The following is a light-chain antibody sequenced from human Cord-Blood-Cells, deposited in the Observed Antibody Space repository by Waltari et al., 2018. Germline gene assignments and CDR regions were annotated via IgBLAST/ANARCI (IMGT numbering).Light chain of an antibody. CDR1: SSNLGSNN. CDR2: SNN. CDR3: AAWDDSLNGL. Sequence: QSVLTQPPSASGTPGPRVTISCSGSSSNLGSNNVNWYQQLPGTAPKPLIYSNNQRPSGVPDRFSGSKSGTSASLAISGLQSEDEADYYCAAWDDSLNGLFGGGTKLTVL. J-gene: IGLJ3*02. V-gene: IGLV1-44*01.